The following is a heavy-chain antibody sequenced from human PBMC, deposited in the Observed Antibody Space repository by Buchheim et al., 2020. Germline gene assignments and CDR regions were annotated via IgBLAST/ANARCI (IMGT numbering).Heavy chain of an antibody. CDR2: INHSGGT. J-gene: IGHJ4*02. Sequence: QVQLQQWGAGLLKPSETLSLTCAVYGGSFSGYYWSWIRQPPGKGLEWIGEINHSGGTNYNPSLKSRVTIPVDTSKNQFSLKLSSVTAADTAVYYCARGVRGVIIGYFDYWGQGTL. CDR1: GGSFSGYY. V-gene: IGHV4-34*01. D-gene: IGHD3-10*01. CDR3: ARGVRGVIIGYFDY.